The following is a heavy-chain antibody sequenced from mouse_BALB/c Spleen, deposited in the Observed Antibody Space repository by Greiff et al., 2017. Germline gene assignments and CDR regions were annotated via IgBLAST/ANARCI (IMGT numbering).Heavy chain of an antibody. V-gene: IGHV3-6*02. Sequence: EVQLVESGPGLVKPSQSLSLTCSVTGYSITSGYYWNWIRQFPGNKLEWMGYISYDGSNNYNPSLKNRISITRDTSKNQFFLKLNSVTTEDTATYYCARGRALDYWGQGTTLTVSS. CDR2: ISYDGSN. J-gene: IGHJ2*01. CDR1: GYSITSGYY. D-gene: IGHD3-1*01. CDR3: ARGRALDY.